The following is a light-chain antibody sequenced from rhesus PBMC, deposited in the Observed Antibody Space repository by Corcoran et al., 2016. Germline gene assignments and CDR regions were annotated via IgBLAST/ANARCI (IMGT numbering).Light chain of an antibody. CDR2: RTA. J-gene: IGKJ4*01. CDR3: QQYETSPVT. CDR1: QGISNW. V-gene: IGKV1-69*01. Sequence: DIQMTQSPSSLSASVGDRVTITCRASQGISNWVAWYQQKPGKAPKILIQRTASLGAGVPSRFSGSGSGSDFTLTIRSLQPEDIATYYCQQYETSPVTFSGGTKVDLK.